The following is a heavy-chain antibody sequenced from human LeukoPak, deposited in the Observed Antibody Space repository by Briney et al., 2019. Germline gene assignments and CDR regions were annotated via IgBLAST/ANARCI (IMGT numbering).Heavy chain of an antibody. CDR3: AREPPRYNWNDGGVWFDP. CDR1: GGTFSSYA. Sequence: GASVKVSCKASGGTFSSYAISWVRQAPGQGLEWMGGIIPIFGTANYAQKFQGRVTITADESTSTAYMELSSLRSEDTAVYYCAREPPRYNWNDGGVWFDPWGQGTLVTVSS. D-gene: IGHD1-1*01. V-gene: IGHV1-69*01. J-gene: IGHJ5*02. CDR2: IIPIFGTA.